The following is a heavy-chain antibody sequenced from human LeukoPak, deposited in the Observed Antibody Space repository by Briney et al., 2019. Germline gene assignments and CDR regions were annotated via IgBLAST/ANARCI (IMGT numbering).Heavy chain of an antibody. CDR2: IIPIFGTA. CDR3: ARSLQERVYYYYYMDV. CDR1: GYTFTSYG. J-gene: IGHJ6*03. Sequence: GASVKVSCKASGYTFTSYGISWVRQAPGQGLEWMGGIIPIFGTANYAQKFQGRVTITADESTSTAYMELSSLRSEDTAVYYCARSLQERVYYYYYMDVWGKGTTVTISS. D-gene: IGHD1-1*01. V-gene: IGHV1-69*13.